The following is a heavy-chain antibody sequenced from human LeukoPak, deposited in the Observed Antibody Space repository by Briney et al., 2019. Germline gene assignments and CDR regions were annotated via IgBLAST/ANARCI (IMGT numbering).Heavy chain of an antibody. CDR1: GDSISSGDSY. Sequence: SETLSLTCIVSGDSISSGDSYWSWIRQTPRKGLEWIGYIYDSGTTSYNPSLKSRLTISVDTSKNQFSLNLTSVTAAYTAVYYCARAPCSTTRCSLLDYYMDVWGKGTTVTVSS. CDR3: ARAPCSTTRCSLLDYYMDV. D-gene: IGHD2-2*01. CDR2: IYDSGTT. J-gene: IGHJ6*03. V-gene: IGHV4-30-4*08.